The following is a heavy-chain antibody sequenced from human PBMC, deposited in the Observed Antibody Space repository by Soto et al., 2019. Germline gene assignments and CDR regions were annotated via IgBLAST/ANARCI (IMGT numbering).Heavy chain of an antibody. J-gene: IGHJ4*02. CDR3: ARSEATALDY. CDR2: AHHSGRT. Sequence: QVQLQESGPGLLKPSGTLSLTCTVSGDSMSSSNWWNWVRQPPGKGLEWIGEAHHSGRTNYNPSLTSRVTISVDRSPNHFSLPLTSVTAADTAVYYCARSEATALDYWGQGTLVTVSS. CDR1: GDSMSSSNW. V-gene: IGHV4-4*02.